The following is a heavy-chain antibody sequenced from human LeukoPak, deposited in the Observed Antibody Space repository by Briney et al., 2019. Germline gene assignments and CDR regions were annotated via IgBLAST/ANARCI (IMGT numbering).Heavy chain of an antibody. J-gene: IGHJ4*01. CDR2: LYYSGST. CDR1: GGSISSGTYY. Sequence: SEPLSLTCTVSGGSISSGTYYWAWIRQPPGKGLEWIGNLYYSGSTYYHPSLQSRVTIFVDTSKNQFSLKLSSVTAADTAVYYCARRPSGSGRFDSWGQGTPVTVSS. V-gene: IGHV4-39*01. CDR3: ARRPSGSGRFDS. D-gene: IGHD3-10*01.